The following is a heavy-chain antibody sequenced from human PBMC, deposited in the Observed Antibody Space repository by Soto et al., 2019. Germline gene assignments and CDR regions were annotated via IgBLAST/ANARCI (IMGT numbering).Heavy chain of an antibody. D-gene: IGHD3-10*01. Sequence: QVQLQESGPGLVKPSQTLSLTCTVSGGSISSGGYYWSWIRQHPGKGLEWIGYIYYSGSTYYNPSLKSRVTISVDTSKNQCSRKLSSVTAAHTAVYYCAGGVTMVRGVIHTPYFDYWGQGTLVTVS. CDR3: AGGVTMVRGVIHTPYFDY. CDR1: GGSISSGGYY. J-gene: IGHJ4*02. CDR2: IYYSGST. V-gene: IGHV4-31*03.